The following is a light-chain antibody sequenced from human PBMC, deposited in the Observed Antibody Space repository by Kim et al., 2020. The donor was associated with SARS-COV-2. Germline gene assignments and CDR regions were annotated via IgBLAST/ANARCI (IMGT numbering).Light chain of an antibody. Sequence: QRVTISCTGTSSNIGAGYDVHWYQQLPGKPPQLLIFVNNDRPSGVTDRISASKSGTSASLAITGLQLEDEGDYFCQSYDTSLSLKIFGGGTQLTV. CDR2: VNN. CDR1: SSNIGAGYD. V-gene: IGLV1-40*01. CDR3: QSYDTSLSLKI. J-gene: IGLJ2*01.